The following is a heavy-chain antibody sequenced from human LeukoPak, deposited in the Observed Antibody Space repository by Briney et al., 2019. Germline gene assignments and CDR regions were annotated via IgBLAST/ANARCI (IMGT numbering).Heavy chain of an antibody. D-gene: IGHD3-10*01. J-gene: IGHJ4*02. CDR1: GYTLTEMS. V-gene: IGHV1-24*01. CDR2: FDPEDGET. Sequence: ASVKVSCKVSGYTLTEMSIHWVRQAPGGALEWMGGFDPEDGETVYAPKFQGRVTMTTDTSTSTAYMELRSLRSDDTAVYYCARDRQLWFGELLHFDYWGQGTLVTVSS. CDR3: ARDRQLWFGELLHFDY.